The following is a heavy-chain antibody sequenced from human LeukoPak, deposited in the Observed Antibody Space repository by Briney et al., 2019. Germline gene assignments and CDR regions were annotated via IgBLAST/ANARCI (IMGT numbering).Heavy chain of an antibody. J-gene: IGHJ3*02. Sequence: PSETLSLICTVSGGSISSYYWSWIRQPAGKGLEWIGRIYTSGSTNYNPSLKSRVTMSVDTSKNQFSLKLSSVTAADTAVYYCARSRDYCSSTSCYLNAFDIWGQGTMVTVSS. CDR3: ARSRDYCSSTSCYLNAFDI. V-gene: IGHV4-4*07. CDR2: IYTSGST. CDR1: GGSISSYY. D-gene: IGHD2-2*01.